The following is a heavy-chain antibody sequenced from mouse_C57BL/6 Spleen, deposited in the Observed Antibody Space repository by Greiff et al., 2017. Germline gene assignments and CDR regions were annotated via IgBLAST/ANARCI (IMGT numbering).Heavy chain of an antibody. J-gene: IGHJ2*01. V-gene: IGHV1-55*01. Sequence: QVQLKQPGAELVKPGASVKMSCKASGYTFTSYWITWVKQRPGQGLEWIGDIYPGSGSTNYNEKFKSQATLTVDTSSSTAYMQLSSLTSEDSAVYYCAREDGGGGYFDYWGQGTTLTVSS. CDR1: GYTFTSYW. CDR3: AREDGGGGYFDY. CDR2: IYPGSGST.